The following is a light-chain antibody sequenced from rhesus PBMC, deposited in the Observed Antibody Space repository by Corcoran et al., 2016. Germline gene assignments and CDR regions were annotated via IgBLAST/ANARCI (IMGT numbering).Light chain of an antibody. V-gene: IGKV1S14*01. Sequence: DIQMTQSPSSLSASVGDTVTITCRSSQGISKYLAWYQQKPGKAPKPLISYASTLESGVPSRFSGSGSRTDFTLNISSQKPEDFAIYYCQQHNSYPLTFGGGTKVEIK. CDR1: QGISKY. CDR3: QQHNSYPLT. CDR2: YAS. J-gene: IGKJ4*01.